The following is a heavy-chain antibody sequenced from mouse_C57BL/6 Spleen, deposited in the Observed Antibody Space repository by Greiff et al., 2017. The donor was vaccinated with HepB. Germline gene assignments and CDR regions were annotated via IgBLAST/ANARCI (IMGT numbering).Heavy chain of an antibody. V-gene: IGHV14-4*01. D-gene: IGHD2-4*01. Sequence: EVKLQESGAELVRPGASVKLSCTASGFNIKDDYMHWVKQRPEQGLEWIGWIDPENGDTEYASKFQGKATITADTSSNTAYLQLSSLTSEDTAVYYCTTRMITSYFDYWGQGTTLTVSS. CDR3: TTRMITSYFDY. CDR1: GFNIKDDY. J-gene: IGHJ2*01. CDR2: IDPENGDT.